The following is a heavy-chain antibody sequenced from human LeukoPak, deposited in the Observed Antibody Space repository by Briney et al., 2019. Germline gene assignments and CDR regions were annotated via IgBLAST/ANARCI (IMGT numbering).Heavy chain of an antibody. J-gene: IGHJ5*02. CDR3: ARGRKLVPFYSWFDP. CDR2: IYYSGST. Sequence: TLSLTCTVSGGSISSGGYYWSWIRQHPGKGLEWIGYIYYSGSTYYNPSLKSRVTISVDTSKNQFSLKLSSVTAADTAVYYCARGRKLVPFYSWFDPWGQGTMGAGSS. CDR1: GGSISSGGYY. D-gene: IGHD6-13*01. V-gene: IGHV4-31*03.